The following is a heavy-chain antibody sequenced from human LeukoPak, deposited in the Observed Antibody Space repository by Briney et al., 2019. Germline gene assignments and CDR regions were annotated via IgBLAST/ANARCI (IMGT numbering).Heavy chain of an antibody. CDR3: ARQRGYSYGFEDPKHSDY. Sequence: GGSLRLSCAASGFTFSDYYMSWIRQAPGKGLEWVSYISSSGSTIYYADSVKGRFTISRDNAKNSLYLQMNSLRAEDTAVYYCARQRGYSYGFEDPKHSDYWGQGTLVTVSS. CDR2: ISSSGSTI. V-gene: IGHV3-11*01. D-gene: IGHD5-18*01. CDR1: GFTFSDYY. J-gene: IGHJ4*02.